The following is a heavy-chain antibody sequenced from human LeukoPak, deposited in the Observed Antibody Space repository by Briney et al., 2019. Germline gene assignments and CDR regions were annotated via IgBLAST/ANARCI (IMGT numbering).Heavy chain of an antibody. D-gene: IGHD3-3*01. CDR1: GGSFSGYY. CDR2: INHSGST. Sequence: SETLSLTCAVYGGSFSGYYWSWIRQPPGKGLEWIGEINHSGSTNYNPSLKSRVTISVDTSKNQFSLKLSSVTAADTAVYYCARQGSGYYLVDYWGQGTLVTVSS. V-gene: IGHV4-34*01. CDR3: ARQGSGYYLVDY. J-gene: IGHJ4*02.